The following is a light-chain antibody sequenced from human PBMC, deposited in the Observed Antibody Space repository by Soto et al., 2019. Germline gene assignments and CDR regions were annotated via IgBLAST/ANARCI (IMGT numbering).Light chain of an antibody. J-gene: IGKJ5*01. CDR2: DAS. CDR1: QSLNNY. Sequence: DIQMTQSPSTLSASVGDRVTITCRASQSLNNYLAWYQQKPGKAPKLLIYDASTLERGVPSRFSGTGSGTEFTLTISSLQPDDFATYYCQQYYRSSITFGQGTRLEN. CDR3: QQYYRSSIT. V-gene: IGKV1-5*01.